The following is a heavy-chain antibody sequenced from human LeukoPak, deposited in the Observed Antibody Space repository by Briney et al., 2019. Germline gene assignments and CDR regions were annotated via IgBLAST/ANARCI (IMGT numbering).Heavy chain of an antibody. CDR2: IYSSGST. V-gene: IGHV4-39*01. Sequence: SQTLSLTCAVSGASVSGSNYYWGWIRQPPGKGLEWIGNIYSSGSTYYNASLQSRVTISIDTSKNQFSLRLNSVTAADTAMYYCAKSGGYGLIDYWGQGTRVTVSS. CDR3: AKSGGYGLIDY. J-gene: IGHJ4*02. D-gene: IGHD1-26*01. CDR1: GASVSGSNYY.